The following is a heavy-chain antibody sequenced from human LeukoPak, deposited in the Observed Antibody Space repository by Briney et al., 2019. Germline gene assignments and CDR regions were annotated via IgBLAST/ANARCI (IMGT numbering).Heavy chain of an antibody. J-gene: IGHJ4*02. Sequence: GGSLRLSCAASGFTFSSYVMHWVRQAPGKGLEWVAFIRYDGSNKYYADSVKGRFTISRDNSKNTLYLQMNSLRAEDTAVYYCAKGGYSYGLQPNDYWGQGTLVTVSS. V-gene: IGHV3-30*02. CDR3: AKGGYSYGLQPNDY. CDR2: IRYDGSNK. CDR1: GFTFSSYV. D-gene: IGHD5-18*01.